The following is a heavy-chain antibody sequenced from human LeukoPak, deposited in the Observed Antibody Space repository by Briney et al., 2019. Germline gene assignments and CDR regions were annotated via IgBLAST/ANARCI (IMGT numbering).Heavy chain of an antibody. CDR2: VNAYNANT. CDR3: ARAINYYDSSGPFDY. Sequence: ASVKVSCKTSGYTFTSYGISWVRQAPGQGLEWMGWVNAYNANTNYAQKHQGRVTMTTDTSTSTAYMELRSLRSDDTAVYYCARAINYYDSSGPFDYWGQGTLVTVSS. J-gene: IGHJ4*02. CDR1: GYTFTSYG. V-gene: IGHV1-18*01. D-gene: IGHD3-22*01.